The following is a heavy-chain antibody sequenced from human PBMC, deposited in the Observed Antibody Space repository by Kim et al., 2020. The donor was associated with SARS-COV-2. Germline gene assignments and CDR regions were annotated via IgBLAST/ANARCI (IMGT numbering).Heavy chain of an antibody. Sequence: SETLSLTCTVSGGSITSGIHHWGWIRQPPGKGLEWIGSTSYSGSTSSNPSLKSRVTISVDTTKNRFSLKLRSVTATDTAVYYCVRRVVLGYGDYVDYWGQGTLVTVSS. D-gene: IGHD4-17*01. J-gene: IGHJ4*02. CDR1: GGSITSGIHH. V-gene: IGHV4-39*01. CDR3: VRRVVLGYGDYVDY. CDR2: TSYSGST.